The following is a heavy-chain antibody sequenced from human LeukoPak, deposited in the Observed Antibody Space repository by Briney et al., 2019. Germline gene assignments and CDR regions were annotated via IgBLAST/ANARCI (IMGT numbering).Heavy chain of an antibody. CDR3: AKLDCSSPTCSYFDY. V-gene: IGHV3-23*01. Sequence: PGGSLRLSCAASGFTFSSYAMSWVRQAPGKGLEWVSGISGSGDSTNYADSVKGRFTISRDNSKNTLYLQMNSLRAEDTAVYYCAKLDCSSPTCSYFDYWGQGTLVTVSS. CDR1: GFTFSSYA. CDR2: ISGSGDST. J-gene: IGHJ4*02. D-gene: IGHD2-2*01.